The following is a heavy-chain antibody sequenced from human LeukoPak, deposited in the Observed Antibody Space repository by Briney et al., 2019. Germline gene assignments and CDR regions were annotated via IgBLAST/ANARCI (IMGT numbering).Heavy chain of an antibody. Sequence: PSETLSLTCTVSGGSITTYSWRWIRQTPGKGLEWIGHIHVIGSTNYHPSLESRVTISVDTSKNHFSLQLSSVTAADTAVYYCARRLYSSGYSDTFDIWGQGVKVTVSS. CDR3: ARRLYSSGYSDTFDI. CDR1: GGSITTYS. CDR2: IHVIGST. V-gene: IGHV4-4*09. D-gene: IGHD3-22*01. J-gene: IGHJ3*02.